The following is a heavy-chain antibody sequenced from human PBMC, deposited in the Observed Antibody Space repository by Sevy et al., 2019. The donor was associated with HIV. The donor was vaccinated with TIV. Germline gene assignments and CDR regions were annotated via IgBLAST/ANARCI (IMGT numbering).Heavy chain of an antibody. J-gene: IGHJ4*02. Sequence: GGSLRLSCAASGFTVSSNYMSWVRQAPGKGLEWVSVIYSGGSTYYADSVKGRFTISRDNSKNTLYLQMNSLRAEDTAVYYCARGFSDTYSSSWNPSVYYFYYWGQGTLVTVSS. CDR1: GFTVSSNY. CDR3: ARGFSDTYSSSWNPSVYYFYY. D-gene: IGHD6-13*01. CDR2: IYSGGST. V-gene: IGHV3-53*01.